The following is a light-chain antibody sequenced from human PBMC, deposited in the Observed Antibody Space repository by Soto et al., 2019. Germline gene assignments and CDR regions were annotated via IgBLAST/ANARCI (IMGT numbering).Light chain of an antibody. Sequence: QSALTQPASVSGSPGQSTTISCTGTGRDVGTYNYVSWYQHHPGKAPKLIIYDVSSRPSGVSHRFSGSKSGNTASLAISGLLSEDEADYFCSTYTGSNPSYVFGTGTKVT. CDR2: DVS. CDR3: STYTGSNPSYV. CDR1: GRDVGTYNY. J-gene: IGLJ1*01. V-gene: IGLV2-14*03.